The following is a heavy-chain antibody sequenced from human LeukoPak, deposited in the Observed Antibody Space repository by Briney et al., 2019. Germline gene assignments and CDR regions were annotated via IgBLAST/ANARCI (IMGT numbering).Heavy chain of an antibody. J-gene: IGHJ4*02. CDR2: IKPDGSGE. V-gene: IGHV3-7*01. CDR3: ARSGGYGWDY. Sequence: GGSLRLSCAASGFIFSNYWMTWVRQAPGKALEWVANIKPDGSGEYYVDSLKGLFTISRDNAENSLFLQMNNLRVDDTAVYYCARSGGYGWDYWGQGAVVTVSS. D-gene: IGHD5-12*01. CDR1: GFIFSNYW.